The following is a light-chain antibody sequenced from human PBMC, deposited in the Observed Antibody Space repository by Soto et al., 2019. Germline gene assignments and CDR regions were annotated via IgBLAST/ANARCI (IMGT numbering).Light chain of an antibody. CDR3: QQYGASPFT. CDR1: RDVYINA. CDR2: GAS. J-gene: IGKJ3*01. V-gene: IGKV3-20*01. Sequence: VVLTQSPATLSLSPGEPATLSCRASRDVYINALAWYQQKPGRTPTLLIYGASTRATGIPDRFSATGSGIEFSLTISSVEPEDFAVYYCQQYGASPFTSAPGTRVEI.